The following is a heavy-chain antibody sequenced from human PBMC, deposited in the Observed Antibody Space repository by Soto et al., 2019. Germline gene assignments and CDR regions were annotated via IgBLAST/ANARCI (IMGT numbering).Heavy chain of an antibody. V-gene: IGHV4-39*01. D-gene: IGHD3-22*01. CDR2: MYSSGNT. CDR3: ARQPYDSSGYYYGA. CDR1: AGSISRSNYY. Sequence: QLQLQESGPGLVKPSETLSLTCTVSAGSISRSNYYWGWIRQPPGKGLEWIGSMYSSGNTYYNPSHKSRVTISVDTSKNQFPLKLTSVTAADTAVYYCARQPYDSSGYYYGAWGQGTLVTVSS. J-gene: IGHJ5*02.